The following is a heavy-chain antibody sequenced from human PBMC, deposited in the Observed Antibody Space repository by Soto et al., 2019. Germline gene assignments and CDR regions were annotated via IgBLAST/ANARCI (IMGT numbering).Heavy chain of an antibody. CDR2: INPSGGST. CDR3: ASYYYGSGSYSH. CDR1: GYTFTSYY. J-gene: IGHJ4*02. Sequence: ASVKVSCTASGYTFTSYYMHWVRQAPGQGLEWMGIINPSGGSTSYAQKFQGRVTMTRDTSTSTVYMELSSLRSEDTAVYYCASYYYGSGSYSHWGQGTLVTVSS. D-gene: IGHD3-10*01. V-gene: IGHV1-46*03.